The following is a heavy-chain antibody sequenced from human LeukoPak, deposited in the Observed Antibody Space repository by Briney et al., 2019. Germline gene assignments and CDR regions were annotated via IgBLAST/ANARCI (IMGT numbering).Heavy chain of an antibody. D-gene: IGHD5-18*01. CDR3: ARLGKIQLWPADPYFDY. CDR1: GGSISSSGYY. J-gene: IGHJ4*02. CDR2: IYYSGST. Sequence: SETLSLTCTVSGGSISSSGYYWGWIRQPPGKGLEWVGSIYYSGSTYYNPSLKSRVTISVDTSKNQFSLKLSSVTVADTAVYYCARLGKIQLWPADPYFDYWGQGTLVPVSS. V-gene: IGHV4-39*01.